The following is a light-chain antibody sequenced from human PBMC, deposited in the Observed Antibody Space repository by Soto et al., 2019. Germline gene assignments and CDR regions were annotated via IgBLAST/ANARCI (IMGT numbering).Light chain of an antibody. CDR3: QQLYTLPFT. Sequence: DIQLSQSPSLLSASIGDRGTITCQASHDISTFLAWYQQKPGKAPKLLIYEASTLQSGVPSRFSGSGSGTEFTLTISGLLPEDFAAYHCQQLYTLPFTFGQGTQLEIK. CDR1: HDISTF. J-gene: IGKJ5*01. CDR2: EAS. V-gene: IGKV1-9*01.